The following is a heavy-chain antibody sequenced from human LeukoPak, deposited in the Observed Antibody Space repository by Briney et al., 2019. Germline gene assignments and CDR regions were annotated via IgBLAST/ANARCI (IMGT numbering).Heavy chain of an antibody. J-gene: IGHJ4*02. V-gene: IGHV1-46*01. Sequence: ASVKVSCKASGYTFTSYYMHWVRQAPGQGLEWMGIINPSGGSTSYAQKFQGRVTITRDTSASTAYMELSSLRSEDTAVYYCARMRNSGYDTKGPFDYWGQGTLVTVSS. D-gene: IGHD5-12*01. CDR1: GYTFTSYY. CDR3: ARMRNSGYDTKGPFDY. CDR2: INPSGGST.